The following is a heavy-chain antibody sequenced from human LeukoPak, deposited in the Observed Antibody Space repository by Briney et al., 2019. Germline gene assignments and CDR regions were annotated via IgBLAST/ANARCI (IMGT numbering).Heavy chain of an antibody. CDR3: ARAITMVRGVDWFDP. J-gene: IGHJ5*02. D-gene: IGHD3-10*01. CDR2: TYYRPKWYN. Sequence: PSQTLSLTCAISGDSVSSNSAAWNWIRQSPSRGLEWLGRTYYRPKWYNDYAVSVKSRITINPDTSKNQFSLQLNSVTPEDTAVYYCARAITMVRGVDWFDPWGQGTLVTVSS. V-gene: IGHV6-1*01. CDR1: GDSVSSNSAA.